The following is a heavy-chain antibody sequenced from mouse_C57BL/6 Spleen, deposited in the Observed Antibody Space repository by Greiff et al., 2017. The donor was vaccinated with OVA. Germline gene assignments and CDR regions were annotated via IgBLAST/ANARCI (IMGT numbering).Heavy chain of an antibody. D-gene: IGHD2-1*01. J-gene: IGHJ2*01. CDR3: AREGNSHFDY. V-gene: IGHV3-6*01. CDR2: ISYDGSN. CDR1: GYSITSGYY. Sequence: EVKLQESGPGLVQPSQSLSLTCSVTGYSITSGYYWNWIRQFPGNKLEWMGYISYDGSNNYNPSLKNRISITRDTSKNQFFLKLNSVTTEDTATYYCAREGNSHFDYWGKGTTLTVSS.